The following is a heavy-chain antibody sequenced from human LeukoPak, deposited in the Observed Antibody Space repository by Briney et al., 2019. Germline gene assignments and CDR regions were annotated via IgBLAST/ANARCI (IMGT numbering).Heavy chain of an antibody. D-gene: IGHD3-16*01. CDR2: IYTSGST. Sequence: SENLSLTCTVSGGAISSYHWSWIRQPAGKGLEWIGRIYTSGSTNYNPSLKSRVTMSVDTSKNQFSLKLSSVTAADTAVYYCARVGDYALKDWGQGTLVTVSS. V-gene: IGHV4-4*07. CDR3: ARVGDYALKD. J-gene: IGHJ4*02. CDR1: GGAISSYH.